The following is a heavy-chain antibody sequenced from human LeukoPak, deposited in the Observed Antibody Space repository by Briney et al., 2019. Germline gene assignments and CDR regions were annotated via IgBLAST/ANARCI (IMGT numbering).Heavy chain of an antibody. V-gene: IGHV4-30-4*08. CDR3: ARVVGAYDAFDI. D-gene: IGHD1-26*01. J-gene: IGHJ3*02. CDR2: IYYSGST. CDR1: GGSISNYY. Sequence: SETLSLTCTVSGGSISNYYWSWIRQPPGKGLEWIGYIYYSGSTYYNPSLKSRVTISVDTSKNQFSLKLSSVTAADTAVYYCARVVGAYDAFDIWGQGTMVTVSS.